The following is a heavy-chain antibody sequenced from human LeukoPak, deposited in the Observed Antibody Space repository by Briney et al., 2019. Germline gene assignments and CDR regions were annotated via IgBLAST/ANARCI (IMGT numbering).Heavy chain of an antibody. Sequence: GGSLRLSCAASGFTFSSHGMNWVRQAPGKGLEWVSGIIPSGHTTYYADSVRGRFTISRDDSRNTVYLQMNSLRAEDTAVYYCAKDDRWLQFCCWGQGTLVTVSA. CDR3: AKDDRWLQFCC. J-gene: IGHJ4*02. D-gene: IGHD5-24*01. CDR2: IIPSGHTT. V-gene: IGHV3-23*01. CDR1: GFTFSSHG.